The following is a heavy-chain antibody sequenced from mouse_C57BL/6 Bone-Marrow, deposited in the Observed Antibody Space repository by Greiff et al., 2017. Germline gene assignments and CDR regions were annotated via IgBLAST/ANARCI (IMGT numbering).Heavy chain of an antibody. CDR1: GYTFTSYW. J-gene: IGHJ1*03. V-gene: IGHV1-74*01. CDR3: AMRPYYYGSSFWYFDV. Sequence: QVHVKQPGAELVKPGASVKVSCKASGYTFTSYWMHWVKQRPGQGLEWIGRIHPSDSDTNYNQKFKGKATLTVDKSSSTAYMQLSSLTSEDSAVYYCAMRPYYYGSSFWYFDVWGTGTTVTVSS. D-gene: IGHD1-1*01. CDR2: IHPSDSDT.